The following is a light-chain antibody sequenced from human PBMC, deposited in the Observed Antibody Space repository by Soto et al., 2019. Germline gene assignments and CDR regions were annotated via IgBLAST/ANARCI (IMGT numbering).Light chain of an antibody. Sequence: DVQMTQSPSSLSASVGDRVTITCRASQDIHSYLACYQQKPGNAPNSLIYAASSLQTGVPSRCSGNESGTDFNLTISNLKPEDSATYECQQYDIYPLTVGGGTKVDIQ. CDR1: QDIHSY. CDR2: AAS. J-gene: IGKJ4*01. V-gene: IGKV1D-16*01. CDR3: QQYDIYPLT.